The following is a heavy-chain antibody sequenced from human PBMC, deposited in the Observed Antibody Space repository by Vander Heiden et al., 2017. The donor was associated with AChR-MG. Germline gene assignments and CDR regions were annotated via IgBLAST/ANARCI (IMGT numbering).Heavy chain of an antibody. CDR2: INPSGGTT. Sequence: QVHLVQSGAEVKKPGASVKFYCKAYGYTFTSYYMHWVRQAPGQGLEWMGMINPSGGTTRYAQKFQGRVTMTRDTSTSTVYMELSSLRSEDTGVYYCARGSDSDYWGQGTLVTVSS. D-gene: IGHD1-26*01. J-gene: IGHJ4*02. V-gene: IGHV1-46*01. CDR1: GYTFTSYY. CDR3: ARGSDSDY.